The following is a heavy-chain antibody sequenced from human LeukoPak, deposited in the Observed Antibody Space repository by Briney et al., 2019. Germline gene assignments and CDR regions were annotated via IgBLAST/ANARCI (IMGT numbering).Heavy chain of an antibody. CDR2: IYPGDSDT. V-gene: IGHV5-51*01. Sequence: GESLKISCKGSGYSFTTNWIGWVRQMPGKGLEWMGIIYPGDSDTRYSPSFQGQVTISADKSISAAYLQWSSLKASDTAMYYCARGGRDGYNAFDYWGQGTLVTVSS. CDR1: GYSFTTNW. CDR3: ARGGRDGYNAFDY. D-gene: IGHD5-24*01. J-gene: IGHJ4*02.